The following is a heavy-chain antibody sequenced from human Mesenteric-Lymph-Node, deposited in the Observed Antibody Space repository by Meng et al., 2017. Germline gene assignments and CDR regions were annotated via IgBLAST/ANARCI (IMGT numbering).Heavy chain of an antibody. D-gene: IGHD5-18*01. J-gene: IGHJ4*02. CDR2: IIPIFGTA. CDR3: ARVSSGYSYGYYFDY. CDR1: GGTFNSYA. Sequence: QVRLGQSGAEVKEPGSSVKVSCKSSGGTFNSYAISWVRQAPGQGLEWMGGIIPIFGTANYAQKFQGRVTITADKSTSTAYMELSSLRSEDTAVYYCARVSSGYSYGYYFDYWGQGTLVTVSS. V-gene: IGHV1-69*06.